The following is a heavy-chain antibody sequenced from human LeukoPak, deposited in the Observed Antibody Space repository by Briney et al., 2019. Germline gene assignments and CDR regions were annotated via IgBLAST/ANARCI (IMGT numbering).Heavy chain of an antibody. CDR3: ARVKYYDFWSGYYYFDY. CDR2: INHSGST. D-gene: IGHD3-3*01. V-gene: IGHV4-34*01. Sequence: SETLSLTRAVYGGSFSGYYWSWIRQPPGKGLEWIGEINHSGSTNYNPSLKSRVTISVDTSKNQFSLKLSSVTAADTAVYYCARVKYYDFWSGYYYFDYWGQGTLVTVSS. J-gene: IGHJ4*02. CDR1: GGSFSGYY.